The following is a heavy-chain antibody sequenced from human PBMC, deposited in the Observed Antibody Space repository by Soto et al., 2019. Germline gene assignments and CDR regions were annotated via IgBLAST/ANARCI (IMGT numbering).Heavy chain of an antibody. V-gene: IGHV4-59*11. CDR1: GGSISFHY. CDR2: IYYSGST. Sequence: SATLSLTCTASGGSISFHYWSWIRQPPGKGLEWIGYIYYSGSTNYNPSLKSRVTISVDTSKNQFSLKLSSVTAADTAVYYCARDNGYSYGYTLDHWGQGTLVTVSS. D-gene: IGHD5-18*01. CDR3: ARDNGYSYGYTLDH. J-gene: IGHJ4*02.